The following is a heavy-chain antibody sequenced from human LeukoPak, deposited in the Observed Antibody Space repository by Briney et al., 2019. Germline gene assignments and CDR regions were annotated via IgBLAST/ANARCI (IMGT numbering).Heavy chain of an antibody. CDR2: ISGQTGKT. J-gene: IGHJ4*02. D-gene: IGHD1-26*01. V-gene: IGHV1-18*01. CDR3: ARDLAFPGSYGSAEFFFDF. Sequence: ASVKVSCKASGYTFSNYGISWVRQATGRGLEWMGWISGQTGKTKQAQRFQGRITLTTDSATNTAYMELRSLTSDDTAVYYCARDLAFPGSYGSAEFFFDFWGQGALVTVSS. CDR1: GYTFSNYG.